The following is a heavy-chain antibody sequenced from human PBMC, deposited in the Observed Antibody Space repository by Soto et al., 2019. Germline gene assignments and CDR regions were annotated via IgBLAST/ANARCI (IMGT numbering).Heavy chain of an antibody. V-gene: IGHV4-59*08. Sequence: PSETLSLTCTVSGGSISGYYWSWIRQPPGKGLEWIGYIYYSGSTNYNPSLKSRVTISVDTSKNQFSLNLSSVTAADTALYYCARQGFGPLHGLVDVWGQGTSVTVSS. CDR3: ARQGFGPLHGLVDV. D-gene: IGHD3-10*01. CDR1: GGSISGYY. CDR2: IYYSGST. J-gene: IGHJ6*02.